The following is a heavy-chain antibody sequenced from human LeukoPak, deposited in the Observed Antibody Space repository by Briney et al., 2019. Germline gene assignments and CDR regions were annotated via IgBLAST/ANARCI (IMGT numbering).Heavy chain of an antibody. CDR1: GFTLSSYE. V-gene: IGHV4-34*01. D-gene: IGHD3-16*02. Sequence: GSLRLSCTVSGFTLSSYEMSWIRQPPGKGLEWIGEINHSGSTNYNPSLKSRVTISVDTSKNQFSLKLSSVTAADTAVYYCARLGYDYVWGSYRYPGYYYYYMDVWGKGTTVTISS. CDR2: INHSGST. J-gene: IGHJ6*03. CDR3: ARLGYDYVWGSYRYPGYYYYYMDV.